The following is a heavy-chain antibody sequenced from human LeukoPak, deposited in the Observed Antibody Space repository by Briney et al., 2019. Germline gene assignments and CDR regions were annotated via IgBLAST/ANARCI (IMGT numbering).Heavy chain of an antibody. CDR3: VRLPLGYCSSTSCLD. V-gene: IGHV1-18*01. J-gene: IGHJ4*02. D-gene: IGHD2-2*01. CDR1: GYDFNTYG. Sequence: ASVKVSCKASGYDFNTYGISWVRQAPGQGLEWMGWISSSTGNTKYAQKLQDRVTMTTDTSTSTAYLYLRNLRSDDTAVYYCVRLPLGYCSSTSCLDWGQGTLVTVSS. CDR2: ISSSTGNT.